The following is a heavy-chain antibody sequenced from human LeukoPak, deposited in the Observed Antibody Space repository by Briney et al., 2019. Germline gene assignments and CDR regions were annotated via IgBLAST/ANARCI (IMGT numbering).Heavy chain of an antibody. CDR1: GYTFTGYY. D-gene: IGHD3-10*01. CDR3: ARDKRMVRGVMPYY. Sequence: ASVKVSCKASGYTFTGYYMHWVRQAPGQGLEWMGWNNPNSGGTNYAQKFQGRVTMTRDTSISTAYMELSRLRSDDTAVYYCARDKRMVRGVMPYYWGQGTLVTVSS. CDR2: NNPNSGGT. J-gene: IGHJ4*02. V-gene: IGHV1-2*02.